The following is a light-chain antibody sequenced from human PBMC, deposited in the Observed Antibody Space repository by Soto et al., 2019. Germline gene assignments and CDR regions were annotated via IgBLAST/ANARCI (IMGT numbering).Light chain of an antibody. Sequence: EVVLTQSPGTLSLSPGDRVTLSCRASQNINSRYLAWYQQRPGQAPRLVIYGAFSRATGIPDRFSGSGSGTGFTLTISRLQPEDFAVYYCQQNGFSPLTFGGGTKVDIK. CDR3: QQNGFSPLT. V-gene: IGKV3-20*01. CDR2: GAF. CDR1: QNINSRY. J-gene: IGKJ4*01.